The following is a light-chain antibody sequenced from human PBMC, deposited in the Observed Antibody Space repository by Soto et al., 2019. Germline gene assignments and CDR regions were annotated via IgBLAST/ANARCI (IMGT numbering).Light chain of an antibody. Sequence: QSVLTQPASVSGSPGQSITISCAGTSADIGAFNYVSWYQQYSGKAPKLLIYDVSNRPSGVSTRFSASKSANTASLTISGLQADDEADYYCSSYSTSSALVFGGGTKLTVL. J-gene: IGLJ2*01. CDR3: SSYSTSSALV. CDR2: DVS. CDR1: SADIGAFNY. V-gene: IGLV2-14*01.